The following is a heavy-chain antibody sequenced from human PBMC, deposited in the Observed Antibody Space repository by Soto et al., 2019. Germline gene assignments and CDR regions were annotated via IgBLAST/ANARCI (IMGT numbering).Heavy chain of an antibody. CDR3: ARDERWIMDY. J-gene: IGHJ4*02. V-gene: IGHV1-18*01. D-gene: IGHD5-12*01. CDR2: VSVSTGNR. Sequence: ASVKVSCKASGYTFTNYGISWVRQAPGQGLEWVGWVSVSTGNRNYAQKFQDRLTMATDTSTSTAYMELKSLRSDDSAVYYCARDERWIMDYWGQGTPVTVSS. CDR1: GYTFTNYG.